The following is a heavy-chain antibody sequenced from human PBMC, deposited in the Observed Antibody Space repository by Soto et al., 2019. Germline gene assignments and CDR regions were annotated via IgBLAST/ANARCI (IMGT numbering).Heavy chain of an antibody. CDR2: IYYSGST. Sequence: PSETLSLTCTVSGGSISSGGYYWSWIRQHPGKGLEWIGYIYYSGSTYYNPSLKSRVTISVDTSKNQFSLKLSSVTAADTAVYYCARDAPTGTATYYYYGMDVWGQGTSVTVSS. V-gene: IGHV4-31*03. D-gene: IGHD1-1*01. J-gene: IGHJ6*02. CDR1: GGSISSGGYY. CDR3: ARDAPTGTATYYYYGMDV.